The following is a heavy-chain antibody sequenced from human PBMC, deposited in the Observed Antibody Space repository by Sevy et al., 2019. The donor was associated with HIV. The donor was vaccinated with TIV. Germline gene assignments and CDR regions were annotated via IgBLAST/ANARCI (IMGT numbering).Heavy chain of an antibody. CDR1: EFMFSTYA. CDR2: ISYDGGRH. J-gene: IGHJ4*02. CDR3: ARDAGYSTDWYPSDY. V-gene: IGHV3-30-3*01. Sequence: GGSLRLSCAASEFMFSTYAMHWVRQAPGKGLEWVAVISYDGGRHYYADSVKGRFTVSRDNSKNTLFLQMNSLRLGDTAFYYCARDAGYSTDWYPSDYWGQGTQVTVSS. D-gene: IGHD6-19*01.